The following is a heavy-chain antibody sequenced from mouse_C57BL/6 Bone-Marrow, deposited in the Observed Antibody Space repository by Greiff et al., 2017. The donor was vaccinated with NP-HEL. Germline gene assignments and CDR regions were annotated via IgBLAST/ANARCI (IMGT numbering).Heavy chain of an antibody. V-gene: IGHV5-6*01. CDR2: ISSGGSYT. CDR3: ARHGRRTWFAY. CDR1: GFTFSSYG. J-gene: IGHJ3*01. Sequence: EVKVVESGGDLVKPGGSLKLSCAASGFTFSSYGMSWVRQTPDKRLEWVATISSGGSYTYYPDSVKGRFTISRDNAKNTLYLQMSSLKSEDTAMYYCARHGRRTWFAYWGQGTLVTVSA.